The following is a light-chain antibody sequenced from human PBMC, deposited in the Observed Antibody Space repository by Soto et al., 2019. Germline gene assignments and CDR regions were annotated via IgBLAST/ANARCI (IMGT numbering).Light chain of an antibody. V-gene: IGKV3-11*01. CDR2: GAS. CDR1: QSVADN. Sequence: EIVMTQSPATLSVSPGERVTLSCRSSQSVADNLAWFQQKPGQGPRLLIYGASTRATGIPARFSGSGSETDFTLTISSLEPEDFAVYYCQQRSNWPPITFGQGTRLEIK. J-gene: IGKJ5*01. CDR3: QQRSNWPPIT.